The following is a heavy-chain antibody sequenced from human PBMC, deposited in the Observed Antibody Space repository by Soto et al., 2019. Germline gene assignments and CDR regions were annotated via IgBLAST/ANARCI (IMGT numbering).Heavy chain of an antibody. J-gene: IGHJ1*01. D-gene: IGHD3-10*01. Sequence: QVQLGESGGGVVQPGRSLRLSCAASGFTFSSYGMHLVRQAPGEGLEWVALISHDGSNEYYVAFVKARFTISRDNSNMMVYLEMNRLRVEDTAEYCCAKSGYDIGPTFFFEHWGQGTLVSVSS. V-gene: IGHV3-30*18. CDR2: ISHDGSNE. CDR1: GFTFSSYG. CDR3: AKSGYDIGPTFFFEH.